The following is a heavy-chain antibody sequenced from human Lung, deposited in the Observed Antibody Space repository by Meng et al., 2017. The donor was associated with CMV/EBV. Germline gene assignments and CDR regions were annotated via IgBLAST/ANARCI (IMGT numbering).Heavy chain of an antibody. V-gene: IGHV1-18*01. CDR1: GYTFNRYG. CDR2: ISAYDGKT. J-gene: IGHJ5*02. CDR3: ARGIGNCSSTSCHPADHNWFDP. D-gene: IGHD2-2*01. Sequence: ASVKVSXKASGYTFNRYGISWVRQAPGQGLEWMAWISAYDGKTNYGEKFQGRVSLTTDPSTTTAYMELRSLRSDDTAVYYCARGIGNCSSTSCHPADHNWFDPWGQGTLVXVSS.